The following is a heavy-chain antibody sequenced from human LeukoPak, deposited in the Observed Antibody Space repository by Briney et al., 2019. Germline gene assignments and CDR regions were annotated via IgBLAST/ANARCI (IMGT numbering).Heavy chain of an antibody. Sequence: GGSLRLSCAASGFTVRSNYMSWVRQAPGKGLEWVSLIYSGGSTFYADSVKGRLTISRDNSKNTLSLQMNSLRAEDTAVYYCASTDITVVVTAYGMAVWGQGTTVTVSS. CDR1: GFTVRSNY. D-gene: IGHD3-22*01. J-gene: IGHJ6*02. V-gene: IGHV3-66*01. CDR2: IYSGGST. CDR3: ASTDITVVVTAYGMAV.